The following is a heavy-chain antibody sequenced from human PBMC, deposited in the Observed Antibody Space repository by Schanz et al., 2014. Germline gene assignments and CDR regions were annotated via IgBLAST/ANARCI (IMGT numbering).Heavy chain of an antibody. D-gene: IGHD5-12*01. CDR1: GFTVSSNY. Sequence: EVQLVESGGGLIQPGGSLRLSCAVSGFTVSSNYMSWVRQAPGKGLEWVSTVYMSAASTRYADSVKGRFIISRDSSKNTLFLQMNSLRPEDTALYFCARDEGRDGYKLAFDVWGQGTLVTVSS. V-gene: IGHV3-53*01. J-gene: IGHJ3*01. CDR3: ARDEGRDGYKLAFDV. CDR2: VYMSAAST.